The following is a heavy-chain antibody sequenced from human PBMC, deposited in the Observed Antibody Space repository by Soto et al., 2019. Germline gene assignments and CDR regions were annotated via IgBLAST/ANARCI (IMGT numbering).Heavy chain of an antibody. CDR1: GYTFTGYY. CDR3: ARAARPSTYYFDY. Sequence: ASVKVSCKASGYTFTGYYMHWVRQAPGQGLEWMGWINPNSGGTNYAQKFQGWVTMTRDTSISTAYMELSRLRSDDTAVYYCARAARPSTYYFDYWGQGTLVTVSS. CDR2: INPNSGGT. D-gene: IGHD1-1*01. J-gene: IGHJ4*02. V-gene: IGHV1-2*04.